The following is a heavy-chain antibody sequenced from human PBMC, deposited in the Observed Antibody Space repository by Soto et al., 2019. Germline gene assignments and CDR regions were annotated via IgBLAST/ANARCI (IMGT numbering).Heavy chain of an antibody. D-gene: IGHD4-17*01. V-gene: IGHV3-13*01. CDR2: IGTAGDT. CDR1: GFTFSSYD. Sequence: EVQLVESGGGLVQPGGSLRLSCAASGFTFSSYDMHWVRRATGKGLEWVSAIGTAGDTYYPGSVKGRFTISRENAKNSLYLQMNSLRAEDTAVYYCARNYGDYGYYYGMDVWGQGTTVTVSS. CDR3: ARNYGDYGYYYGMDV. J-gene: IGHJ6*02.